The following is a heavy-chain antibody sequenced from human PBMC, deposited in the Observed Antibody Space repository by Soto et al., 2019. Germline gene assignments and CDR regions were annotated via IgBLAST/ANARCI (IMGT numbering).Heavy chain of an antibody. CDR3: GKEGRGSGWSVCNF. V-gene: IGHV3-23*01. J-gene: IGHJ4*02. Sequence: GGSLRLSCAASGFTFRDYAMNWVRLSPGKGLEWVSDISGNGNSARYADSVKGRFTISRDNSKDTLYLQMNSLRVDDTAVYYCGKEGRGSGWSVCNFWGQGSLVTVSS. CDR1: GFTFRDYA. D-gene: IGHD6-19*01. CDR2: ISGNGNSA.